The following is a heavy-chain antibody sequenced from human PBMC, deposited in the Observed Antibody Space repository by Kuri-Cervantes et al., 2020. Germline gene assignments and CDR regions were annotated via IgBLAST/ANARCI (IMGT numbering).Heavy chain of an antibody. CDR2: MNPNSGNT. CDR3: ARGRGYYYDSSGYYYGGGYYYYGMDV. Sequence: ASVKVSCKASGYTFTSYDINWVRQATGQGLEWMGWMNPNSGNTGYAQKFQGRVTMTRNTSISTAYMELSSLRSDDTAVYYSARGRGYYYDSSGYYYGGGYYYYGMDVWGQGTTVTVSS. V-gene: IGHV1-8*01. CDR1: GYTFTSYD. D-gene: IGHD3-22*01. J-gene: IGHJ6*02.